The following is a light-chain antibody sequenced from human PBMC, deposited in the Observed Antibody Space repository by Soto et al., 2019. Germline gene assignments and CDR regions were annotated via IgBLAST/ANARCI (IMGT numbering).Light chain of an antibody. CDR3: QQYGSSQYT. Sequence: EVVLTQSPATLYLSPGERATLSCRASQSVSSSYLAWYQQKPAQAPRLLIYGASSRATGIPDRFSGSGSGTDFTLTISRLEPADFAVYYCQQYGSSQYTFGQGTKLEIK. CDR1: QSVSSSY. V-gene: IGKV3-20*01. CDR2: GAS. J-gene: IGKJ2*01.